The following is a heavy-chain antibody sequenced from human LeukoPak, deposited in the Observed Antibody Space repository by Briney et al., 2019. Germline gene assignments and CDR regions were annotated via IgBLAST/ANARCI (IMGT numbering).Heavy chain of an antibody. J-gene: IGHJ4*02. V-gene: IGHV3-7*04. CDR2: IQQDGSVT. Sequence: GGSLRLSCAASGFTFSSYDMHWVRQAPGKGLEWVANIQQDGSVTHYVDSVKGRFTISRDNARNSLYLQMNDLRAEDTAVYYCARDCCASGSHDSWGQGTLVTVSS. D-gene: IGHD3-10*01. CDR3: ARDCCASGSHDS. CDR1: GFTFSSYD.